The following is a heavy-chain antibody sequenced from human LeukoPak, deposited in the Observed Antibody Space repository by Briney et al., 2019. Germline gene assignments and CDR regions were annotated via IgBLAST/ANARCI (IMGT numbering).Heavy chain of an antibody. D-gene: IGHD1-14*01. Sequence: PSETLSLTCSVSGGSISNYFWSWIRQPPGKGLECIGFIYYSETTNYNPSFKSRVTISVDTSKNQFSLKLNSVTAADTAVYYCARFPGGAEYRHYYYMDVWGKGTTVTVXX. CDR3: ARFPGGAEYRHYYYMDV. V-gene: IGHV4-59*01. CDR1: GGSISNYF. CDR2: IYYSETT. J-gene: IGHJ6*03.